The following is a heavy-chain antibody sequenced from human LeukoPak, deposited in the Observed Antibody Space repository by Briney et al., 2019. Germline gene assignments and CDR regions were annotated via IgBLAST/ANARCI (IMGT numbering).Heavy chain of an antibody. V-gene: IGHV3-23*01. CDR1: GFTFSSYG. CDR3: AREWSGFGELPDY. Sequence: QAGGSLRLSCAASGFTFSSYGMSWVRQAPGKGLEWVSAISGSGGSTYYADSVKGRFTISRDNAKNTLYLQMNSLRVEDTAVYYCAREWSGFGELPDYWGQGTLVTVSS. J-gene: IGHJ4*02. D-gene: IGHD3-10*01. CDR2: ISGSGGST.